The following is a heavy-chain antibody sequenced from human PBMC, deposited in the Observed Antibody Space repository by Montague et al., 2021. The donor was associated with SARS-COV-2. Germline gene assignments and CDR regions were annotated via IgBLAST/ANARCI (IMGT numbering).Heavy chain of an antibody. CDR1: GSSVRSYY. V-gene: IGHV4-59*02. CDR2: IYEGGST. CDR3: ARENTVTTFGGPYYIDS. J-gene: IGHJ4*02. D-gene: IGHD4-17*01. Sequence: SETLSLTCIVSGSSVRSYYWSWIRQPPGKGLEWIGYIYEGGSTNYNPSRKGGVTISVDTSKNQFSLKLSSVTAADTAVYYCARENTVTTFGGPYYIDSWGQGTLVTVSA.